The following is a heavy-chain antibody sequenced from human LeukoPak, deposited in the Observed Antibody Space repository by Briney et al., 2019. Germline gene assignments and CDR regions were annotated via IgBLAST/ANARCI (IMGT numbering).Heavy chain of an antibody. CDR1: GFTFSNFP. CDR3: TRGGTVNPCDY. V-gene: IGHV3-64*01. D-gene: IGHD4-17*01. CDR2: ISSNGIST. J-gene: IGHJ4*02. Sequence: GGSLRLSCAASGFTFSNFPMHWVRQAPGKGLEYVSGISSNGISTYYANSVKGRFTISRDNSKNTLYLQIGSLRAEDMAVYYCTRGGTVNPCDYWGQGTLVTVSS.